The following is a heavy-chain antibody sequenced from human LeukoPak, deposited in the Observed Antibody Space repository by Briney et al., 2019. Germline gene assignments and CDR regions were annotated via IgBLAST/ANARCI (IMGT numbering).Heavy chain of an antibody. CDR3: ARDYDDNSRCFGY. CDR2: ISAYSGHT. V-gene: IGHV1-18*01. J-gene: IGHJ4*02. Sequence: ASVKVSCKTSGFTFTTYGINWVRQAPGQGLEWMGWISAYSGHTNYEQSLQGRVTMTRDTSTSTAYMELRSLRSDDTAVYYRARDYDDNSRCFGYWGQGTLVTVPS. CDR1: GFTFTTYG. D-gene: IGHD4-23*01.